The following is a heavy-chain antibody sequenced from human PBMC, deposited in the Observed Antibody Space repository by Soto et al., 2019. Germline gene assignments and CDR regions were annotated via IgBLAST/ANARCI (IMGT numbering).Heavy chain of an antibody. V-gene: IGHV3-11*01. CDR3: ARSPDCSGGSCYGYYYYMDV. D-gene: IGHD2-15*01. CDR1: GFTFSDYY. CDR2: ISSSGSII. Sequence: GGSLRLSCAASGFTFSDYYMSWIRQAPGKGLEWVSYISSSGSIIYYADSVKGRFTISRDNAKNSLYLQMNSLRAEDSAVYYCARSPDCSGGSCYGYYYYMDVWGKGTTVTVSS. J-gene: IGHJ6*03.